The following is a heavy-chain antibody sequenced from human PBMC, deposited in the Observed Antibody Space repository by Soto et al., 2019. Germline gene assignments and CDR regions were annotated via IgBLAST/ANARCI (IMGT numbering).Heavy chain of an antibody. D-gene: IGHD1-26*01. CDR2: ISGSGDST. V-gene: IGHV3-23*01. CDR1: GFTFSNYA. Sequence: EVPLLESGGGLVQPGGSLRLSCAASGFTFSNYAMNWVRQAPVKGLEWVSVISGSGDSTYHADSVKGRFTISRDNSKNTLYLQLNSLRAEDTAVYYCARRGSGSYYDYWGQGTLVTVSS. J-gene: IGHJ4*02. CDR3: ARRGSGSYYDY.